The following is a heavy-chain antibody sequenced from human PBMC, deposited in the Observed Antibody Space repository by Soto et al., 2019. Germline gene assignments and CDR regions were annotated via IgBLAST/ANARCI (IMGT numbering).Heavy chain of an antibody. J-gene: IGHJ6*02. CDR3: ATQSGTTENYGMDV. D-gene: IGHD1-1*01. CDR2: INGGNGNT. Sequence: GASVKVSCKASGYTFISYAMHWVRQAPGQRLEWMGWINGGNGNTKYSQRFQGRVTITGDTSASTAYMELSSLRSEDTAVCYCATQSGTTENYGMDVWGQGTTVTVSS. V-gene: IGHV1-3*01. CDR1: GYTFISYA.